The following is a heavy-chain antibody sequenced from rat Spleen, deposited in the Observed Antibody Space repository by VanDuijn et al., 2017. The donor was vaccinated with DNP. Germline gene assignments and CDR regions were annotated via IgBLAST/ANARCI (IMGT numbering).Heavy chain of an antibody. Sequence: EVQLVESGGGLVQAGRSLKLSCAASGFTFSDYNMAWVRQAPKKGLEWVATISYDGSSTYYRDSVKGRFTISRDNAKSTLFLQMDSLRSEDTATYYCTTDNYSAPFDYWGQGVMVTVSS. D-gene: IGHD1-8*01. CDR2: ISYDGSST. CDR1: GFTFSDYN. CDR3: TTDNYSAPFDY. J-gene: IGHJ2*01. V-gene: IGHV5-7*01.